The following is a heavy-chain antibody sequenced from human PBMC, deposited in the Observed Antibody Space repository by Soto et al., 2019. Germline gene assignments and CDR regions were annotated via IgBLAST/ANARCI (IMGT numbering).Heavy chain of an antibody. D-gene: IGHD2-15*01. CDR1: GYTFTDYY. CDR3: ARGDVRVVASFDP. CDR2: INPNSGGT. V-gene: IGHV1-2*02. J-gene: IGHJ5*02. Sequence: ASVKVSCKASGYTFTDYYIHWVRQAPGQGLEWMGWINPNSGGTNYAQKFQGRVTMTRDTSISTAYMELSRLISDDTAVYYCARGDVRVVASFDPWGQGALVTSP.